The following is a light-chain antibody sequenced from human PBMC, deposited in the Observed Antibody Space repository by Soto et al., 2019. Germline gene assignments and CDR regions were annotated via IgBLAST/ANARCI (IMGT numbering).Light chain of an antibody. CDR1: QSLLHSHGYNY. J-gene: IGKJ1*01. Sequence: DLVMTQSPLSLPVTPGEPASISCRSSQSLLHSHGYNYLDWYLHKPGQSPQLLIYLGSNRSSGVPDRFSGSGSGTDFTLKISRVXAXDXGVXXXMXXXQTPRTFGLGTKVEIK. CDR3: MXXXQTPRT. V-gene: IGKV2-28*01. CDR2: LGS.